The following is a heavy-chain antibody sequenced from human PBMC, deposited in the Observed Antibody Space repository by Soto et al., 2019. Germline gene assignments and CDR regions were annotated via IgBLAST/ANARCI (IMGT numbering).Heavy chain of an antibody. CDR3: ARDRTKDDTDFDY. CDR1: GFTFSSYG. V-gene: IGHV3-33*01. J-gene: IGHJ4*02. D-gene: IGHD2-15*01. Sequence: GGSLRLSCAASGFTFSSYGMHWVRQAPGKGLEWVAVIWYDGSNKYYADSVKGRFTISRDNSKNTLYLQMNSLRAEDTAVYYCARDRTKDDTDFDYWGQGTLVTVSS. CDR2: IWYDGSNK.